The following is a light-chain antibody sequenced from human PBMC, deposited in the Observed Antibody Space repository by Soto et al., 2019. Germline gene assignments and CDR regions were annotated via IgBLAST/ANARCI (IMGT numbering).Light chain of an antibody. CDR2: GAS. CDR3: KQYKEWPPFT. Sequence: EIVMTQSPATLSVSPGERATLSCRASQSVSSNLAWYQQKPGQAPRLLIYGASTRTFDVPDRFSGSGSGTNFTLSISSLQSEDFAVYYCKQYKEWPPFTFGQGTRLEIK. CDR1: QSVSSN. J-gene: IGKJ5*01. V-gene: IGKV3D-15*01.